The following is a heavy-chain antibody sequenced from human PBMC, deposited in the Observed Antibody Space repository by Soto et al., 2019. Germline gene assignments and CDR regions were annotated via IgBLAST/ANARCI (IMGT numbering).Heavy chain of an antibody. V-gene: IGHV3-23*01. CDR2: ISGSGGST. J-gene: IGHJ5*02. D-gene: IGHD5-18*01. CDR1: GFTFRSYA. CDR3: AQGSGYSYSYTLWFDP. Sequence: GALRLSCAASGFTFRSYAMSWVSQAPGKGLEWVSDISGSGGSTYHTDSVKGRFIISRDNSKNTLYLQMNSLRAEDTAVYYCAQGSGYSYSYTLWFDPWRQGTLVPVSS.